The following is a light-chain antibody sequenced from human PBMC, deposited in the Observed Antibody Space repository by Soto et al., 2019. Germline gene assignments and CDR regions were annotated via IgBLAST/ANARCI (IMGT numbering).Light chain of an antibody. J-gene: IGKJ5*01. CDR3: QQRSNWPIIT. Sequence: DIVLTQSPATLSLSPGERATLSCRASQSVSSYLAWYQQKPGQAPRLLIYDASNRATGIPARFSGSVSGTDFTLTISSLETEDFAVYYGQQRSNWPIITFGQGTRLEIK. CDR2: DAS. V-gene: IGKV3-11*01. CDR1: QSVSSY.